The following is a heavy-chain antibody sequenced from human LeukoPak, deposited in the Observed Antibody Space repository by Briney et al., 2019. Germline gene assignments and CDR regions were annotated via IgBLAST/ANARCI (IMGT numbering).Heavy chain of an antibody. CDR3: AKYTSGTSYRGLDQ. J-gene: IGHJ4*02. CDR1: GLTVSSYA. CDR2: VIGSAVNT. V-gene: IGHV3-23*01. D-gene: IGHD3-10*01. Sequence: PGWSPRLSCGASGLTVSSYAVTWVRQAPGKGLEWVSTVIGSAVNTYYADSVKGRFTISRDDSENTVYLQMNSLRAEDTAVYSCAKYTSGTSYRGLDQWGQGTLVTVSS.